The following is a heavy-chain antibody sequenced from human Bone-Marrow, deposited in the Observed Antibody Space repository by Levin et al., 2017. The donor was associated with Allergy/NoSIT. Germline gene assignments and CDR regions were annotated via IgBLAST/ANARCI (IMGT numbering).Heavy chain of an antibody. D-gene: IGHD2-21*01. V-gene: IGHV3-30*18. J-gene: IGHJ5*01. CDR2: VSWDSAIR. CDR1: GNTFSSYA. CDR3: AKDGSLWGWFDS. Sequence: GGSLRLSCAASGNTFSSYAMHWVRQTPGKGLEWVALVSWDSAIRHYAESVRGRFTISRDNSKNTLYLQMNNLGTEDTAIYYCAKDGSLWGWFDSWGQGTLVTVSS.